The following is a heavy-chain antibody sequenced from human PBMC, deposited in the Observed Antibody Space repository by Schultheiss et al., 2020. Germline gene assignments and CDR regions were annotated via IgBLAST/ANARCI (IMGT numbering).Heavy chain of an antibody. CDR2: ISSSSSYI. Sequence: GESLKISCAASGFTFSSYAMHWVRQAPGKGLEWVSSISSSSSYIYYADSVKGRFTISRDNAKNSLYLQMNSLRAEDTAVYYCARDRGLWLGPGDYYFDYWGQGTLVTVSS. CDR1: GFTFSSYA. J-gene: IGHJ4*02. D-gene: IGHD6-19*01. CDR3: ARDRGLWLGPGDYYFDY. V-gene: IGHV3-21*01.